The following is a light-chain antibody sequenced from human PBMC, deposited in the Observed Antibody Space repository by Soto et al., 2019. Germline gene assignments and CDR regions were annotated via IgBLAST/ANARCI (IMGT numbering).Light chain of an antibody. V-gene: IGKV1-39*01. CDR3: QQSYSIPYT. J-gene: IGKJ2*01. CDR1: QTIRNF. CDR2: AAS. Sequence: DIQMTQSPSSLSASVGDRVSITCRANQTIRNFLQWYQQKPGKVPKFLIYAASSMVDGVPSRFSGSGARADFTLTISILQPEDSATYYCQQSYSIPYTFGQGTKLDIK.